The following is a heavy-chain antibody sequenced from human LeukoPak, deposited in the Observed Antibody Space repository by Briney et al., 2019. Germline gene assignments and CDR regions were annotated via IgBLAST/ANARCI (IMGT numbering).Heavy chain of an antibody. J-gene: IGHJ6*04. CDR3: ARVYGSGTCVDV. Sequence: SQTLSLTCTVSGGSISSGGYYWSWIRQHPGKGLEWIGYTYYSGSTYYNPSLKSRVTISVDTSKNQFSLKLSSVTAADTAVYYCARVYGSGTCVDVWGKGTTVTVSS. V-gene: IGHV4-31*03. CDR2: TYYSGST. CDR1: GGSISSGGYY. D-gene: IGHD3-10*01.